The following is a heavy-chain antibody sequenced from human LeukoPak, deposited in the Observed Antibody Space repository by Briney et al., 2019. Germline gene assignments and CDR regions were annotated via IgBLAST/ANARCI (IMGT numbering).Heavy chain of an antibody. Sequence: SETLSLTCTVSGGSISSSSYYWGWIRQPPGKGLEWIGSIYYSGSTYYNPSLKSRVTISVDTSKNQFSLKLSSVTAADTAVYYCARGLTTVTTFWFDPWGQGTLVTVSS. J-gene: IGHJ5*02. CDR1: GGSISSSSYY. V-gene: IGHV4-39*01. CDR3: ARGLTTVTTFWFDP. D-gene: IGHD4-11*01. CDR2: IYYSGST.